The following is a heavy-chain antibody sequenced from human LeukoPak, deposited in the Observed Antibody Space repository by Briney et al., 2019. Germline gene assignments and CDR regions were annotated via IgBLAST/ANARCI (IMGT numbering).Heavy chain of an antibody. J-gene: IGHJ4*02. V-gene: IGHV3-48*03. CDR3: ASWRDGSGYYYEDY. CDR2: ISRSGKTI. CDR1: GFTFSSYE. D-gene: IGHD3-22*01. Sequence: PGGSLRLSCEASGFTFSSYEMNWVRQAPGKGLEWVSYISRSGKTIYYADSTKGRFTVSRDNAKSSLYLQMNGLRAEDTAVYYCASWRDGSGYYYEDYWGQGTLVTVSS.